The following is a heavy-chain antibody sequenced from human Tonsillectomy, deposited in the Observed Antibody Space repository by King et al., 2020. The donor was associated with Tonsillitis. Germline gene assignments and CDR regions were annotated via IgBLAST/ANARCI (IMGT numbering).Heavy chain of an antibody. J-gene: IGHJ2*01. D-gene: IGHD5-18*01. V-gene: IGHV4-34*01. CDR3: ARVLVGGNSYGFRSWYFDL. CDR2: INHSGSP. Sequence: VQLQQWGAGLLKPSETLSLTCAVFGGSFSGYYWSWIRQPPGKGLEGIGEINHSGSPNYNPSLKSRVTISVDTSKNQLSLNLTSVTAADTTVYYCARVLVGGNSYGFRSWYFDLWGRGTLVTVSS. CDR1: GGSFSGYY.